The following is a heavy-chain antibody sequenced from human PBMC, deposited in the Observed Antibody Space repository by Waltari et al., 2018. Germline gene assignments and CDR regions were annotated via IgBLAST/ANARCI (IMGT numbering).Heavy chain of an antibody. CDR1: GYSISSGYY. Sequence: QVQLQESGPGLVKPSETLSLTCAVSGYSISSGYYWGWIRQPPGKGLEWIGSIYHSGSTYYNPSLKSRVTRSVDTSKNQFSLKLSSVTAADTAVYYCAVIVVVSPGSGYFQHWGQGTLVTVSS. D-gene: IGHD3-22*01. CDR3: AVIVVVSPGSGYFQH. CDR2: IYHSGST. V-gene: IGHV4-38-2*01. J-gene: IGHJ1*01.